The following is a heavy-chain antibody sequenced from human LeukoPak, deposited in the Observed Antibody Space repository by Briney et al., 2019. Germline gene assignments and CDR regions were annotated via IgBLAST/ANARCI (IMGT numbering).Heavy chain of an antibody. D-gene: IGHD6-13*01. Sequence: PSETLSLTCAVSGGSISSSNWWSWVRHPPGKGLEWIGEIYHSGSTNYNPSLKSRVTISVDKSKNQFSLKLSSVTAADTAVYYCARVPRIAAAGTWYYYYGMDVWGQGTTVTVSS. V-gene: IGHV4-4*02. CDR3: ARVPRIAAAGTWYYYYGMDV. CDR2: IYHSGST. J-gene: IGHJ6*02. CDR1: GGSISSSNW.